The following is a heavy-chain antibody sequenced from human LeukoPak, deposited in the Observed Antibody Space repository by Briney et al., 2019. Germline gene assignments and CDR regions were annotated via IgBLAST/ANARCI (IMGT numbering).Heavy chain of an antibody. CDR3: ARDGTVGASH. CDR1: GFTFSSNS. D-gene: IGHD1-26*01. Sequence: GGSLRLSCAASGFTFSSNSMNWVRQAPGMGLEWVSSISSSSSYIYYADSVKGRFTISRDNAKNSLYLQMNSLRAEDTAVYYRARDGTVGASHWGQGTLVTVSS. CDR2: ISSSSSYI. J-gene: IGHJ4*02. V-gene: IGHV3-21*01.